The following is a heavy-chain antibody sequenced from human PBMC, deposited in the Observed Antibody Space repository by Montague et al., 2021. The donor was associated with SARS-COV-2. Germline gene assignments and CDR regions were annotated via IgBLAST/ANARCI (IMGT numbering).Heavy chain of an antibody. J-gene: IGHJ4*02. CDR3: ARWYYGSGSYPH. CDR1: GYSISSGYY. CDR2: IYHSGGT. V-gene: IGHV4-38-2*01. Sequence: SETLSLTCSVSGYSISSGYYWGWIRQPPGKGLEWIGSIYHSGGTYYSPSPKSRATVSVDTSKNQFSLRLSSVTAADTAVYYCARWYYGSGSYPHWGQGTLVTVSS. D-gene: IGHD3-10*01.